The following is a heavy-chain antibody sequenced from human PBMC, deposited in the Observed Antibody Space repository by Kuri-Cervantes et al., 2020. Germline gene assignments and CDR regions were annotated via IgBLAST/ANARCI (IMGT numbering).Heavy chain of an antibody. V-gene: IGHV4-39*01. J-gene: IGHJ5*02. Sequence: SETLSLTCTVSGGSISSSSYYWGWIRQPPGKGLEWIGSIYYSGSTYYNPSLKSRVTISVDTSKNQFSLKLSSVTAADTAVYYCARSGRLELWFGELSAGEFGWFDPWGQGTLVTVSS. D-gene: IGHD3-10*01. CDR1: GGSISSSSYY. CDR3: ARSGRLELWFGELSAGEFGWFDP. CDR2: IYYSGST.